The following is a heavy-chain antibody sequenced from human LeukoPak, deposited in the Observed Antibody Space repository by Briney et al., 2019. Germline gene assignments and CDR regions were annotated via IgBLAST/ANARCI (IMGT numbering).Heavy chain of an antibody. Sequence: GGSLRLSCAASGFTFSNYRMNWVRQAPGKGLEWVSSISSSSIYTYYADSVKGRFTISRDNSKNTLYLQMNSLRAEDTAVYYCARDHYDSSGYYWGIDYWGQGTLVTVSS. CDR2: ISSSSIYT. J-gene: IGHJ4*02. V-gene: IGHV3-21*04. D-gene: IGHD3-22*01. CDR3: ARDHYDSSGYYWGIDY. CDR1: GFTFSNYR.